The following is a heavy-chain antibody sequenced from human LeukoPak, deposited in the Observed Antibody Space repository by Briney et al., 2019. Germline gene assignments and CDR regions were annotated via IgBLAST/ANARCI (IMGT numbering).Heavy chain of an antibody. J-gene: IGHJ6*02. V-gene: IGHV3-23*01. CDR1: GFALSAYA. D-gene: IGHD1/OR15-1a*01. Sequence: PGGSLRLSCGASGFALSAYAMAWVRQAPGKGLEWVSSISGGGDYSAYADSVKGRFTISGDPSKNTVYLQMNSLRVDDTAVYYCAKAPNIHWMRHFDYGLDVWGQGTTVTVSS. CDR3: AKAPNIHWMRHFDYGLDV. CDR2: ISGGGDYS.